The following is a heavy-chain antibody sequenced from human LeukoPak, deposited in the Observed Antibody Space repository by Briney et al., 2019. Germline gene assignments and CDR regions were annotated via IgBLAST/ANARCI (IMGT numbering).Heavy chain of an antibody. V-gene: IGHV1-2*02. D-gene: IGHD6-6*01. CDR2: INPNSGGT. Sequence: ASVKVSCKASGYTFTGYYIHWVRQAPGQALEWMGWINPNSGGTNYAQNLEGRVTMTRDTSISTAYMELSSLTSDDTAVYYCARALSSLRLYYFDYWGQGTLITVSS. J-gene: IGHJ4*02. CDR3: ARALSSLRLYYFDY. CDR1: GYTFTGYY.